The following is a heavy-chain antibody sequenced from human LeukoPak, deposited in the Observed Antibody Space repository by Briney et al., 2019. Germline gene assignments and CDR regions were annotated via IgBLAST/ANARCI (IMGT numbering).Heavy chain of an antibody. D-gene: IGHD2-15*01. CDR1: GSTFSSYG. CDR2: ISYDGSNK. Sequence: PGRSLRLSCAAPGSTFSSYGMHWVRQAPGKGLGWVAVISYDGSNKYYADSVKGRFTISSDNSKNTLYLQMNSLRAEDTAVYYCAKDHVRGGYYYYGMGGWGKGATVTVAS. J-gene: IGHJ6*04. V-gene: IGHV3-30*18. CDR3: AKDHVRGGYYYYGMGG.